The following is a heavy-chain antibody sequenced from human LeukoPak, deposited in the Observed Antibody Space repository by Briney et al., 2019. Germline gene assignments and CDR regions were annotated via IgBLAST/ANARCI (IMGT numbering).Heavy chain of an antibody. V-gene: IGHV3-74*01. CDR2: INSDGSST. CDR1: GFTFSTYW. CDR3: ARGWLTNTFDY. Sequence: RSGGSLRLSCAASGFTFSTYWMHWVRQAPGKGLVWVSRINSDGSSTSYADSVKGRFTISRDNAKNTLYLQMNNLRAEDTAVYYCARGWLTNTFDYWGQGTLVTVSS. D-gene: IGHD6-19*01. J-gene: IGHJ4*02.